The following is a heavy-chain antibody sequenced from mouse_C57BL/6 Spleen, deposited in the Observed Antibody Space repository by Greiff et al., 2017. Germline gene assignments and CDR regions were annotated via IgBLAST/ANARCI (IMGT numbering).Heavy chain of an antibody. Sequence: VQLQQPGTELVKPGASVKLSCKASGYTFTSYWMHWVKQRPGQGLEWIGNINPSNGGTNYNEKFKSKATLTVDKSSSTAYMQLSSLTSEVSAVYCCARSGDGHYGGFAYWGQGTLVTVSA. CDR3: ARSGDGHYGGFAY. V-gene: IGHV1-53*01. J-gene: IGHJ3*01. CDR1: GYTFTSYW. D-gene: IGHD2-3*01. CDR2: INPSNGGT.